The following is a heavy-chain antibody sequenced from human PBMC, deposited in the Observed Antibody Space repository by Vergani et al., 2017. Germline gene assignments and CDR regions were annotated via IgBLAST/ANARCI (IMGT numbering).Heavy chain of an antibody. CDR2: IYYSGST. D-gene: IGHD6-19*01. V-gene: IGHV4-39*01. Sequence: QLQLQESGSGLVKPSATLSLTCSVSGASIRSSNYYWGWIRQPPGKGLEWIASIYYSGSTYYNQSLKSRVTISVDTSKNQFSLKLSSVTAADTAVYFCARHSTVEWLVKLGWIDPWGQGILVTVSS. CDR1: GASIRSSNYY. J-gene: IGHJ5*02. CDR3: ARHSTVEWLVKLGWIDP.